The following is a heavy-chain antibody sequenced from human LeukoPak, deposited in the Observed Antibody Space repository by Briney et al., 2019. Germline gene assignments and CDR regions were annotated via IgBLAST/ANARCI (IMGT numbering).Heavy chain of an antibody. J-gene: IGHJ6*03. CDR1: GGSISSSSYY. CDR2: IYYSGST. Sequence: SETLSLTCTVSGGSISSSSYYWGWIRQPPGKGLEWIGSIYYSGSTYYNPSLKSRVTISVDTSKNQFSLKLSSVTAADTAVYYCARGQDYDFWRAYYYMDVWGKGTTVTVSS. D-gene: IGHD3-3*01. V-gene: IGHV4-39*07. CDR3: ARGQDYDFWRAYYYMDV.